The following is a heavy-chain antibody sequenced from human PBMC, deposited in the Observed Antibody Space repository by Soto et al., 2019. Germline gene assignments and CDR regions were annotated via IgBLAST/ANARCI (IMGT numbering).Heavy chain of an antibody. J-gene: IGHJ4*02. D-gene: IGHD2-15*01. V-gene: IGHV4-59*01. CDR1: GGSISSYY. Sequence: PSETLSLTCTVSGGSISSYYWSWIRQPPGKGLEWIGDIYYSGSNNYNPSLKSRVTISVDTSKNQFSLKLSSVTAADTAVYYCARGGGNLDYWGQGTLVTVSS. CDR3: ARGGGNLDY. CDR2: IYYSGSN.